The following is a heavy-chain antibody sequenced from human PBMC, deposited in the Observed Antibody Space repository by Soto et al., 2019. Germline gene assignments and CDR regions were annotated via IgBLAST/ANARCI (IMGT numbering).Heavy chain of an antibody. Sequence: GGSLRLSCAASGFTVSSNYMSWVRQAPGKGLEWVSVIYSGGSTYYADSVKGRFTISRDNSKNTLYLQMNSLRAEDTAVYYCARLGGYSGYDYYYYYGMDVWGQGTTVTVSS. D-gene: IGHD5-12*01. J-gene: IGHJ6*02. CDR1: GFTVSSNY. CDR2: IYSGGST. V-gene: IGHV3-53*01. CDR3: ARLGGYSGYDYYYYYGMDV.